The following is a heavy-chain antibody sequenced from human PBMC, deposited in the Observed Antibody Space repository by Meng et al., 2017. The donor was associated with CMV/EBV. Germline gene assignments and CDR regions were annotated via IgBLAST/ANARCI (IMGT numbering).Heavy chain of an antibody. CDR3: ARGKHYSGSNLDEAFDI. CDR1: GFTFSSYS. J-gene: IGHJ3*02. V-gene: IGHV3-21*06. D-gene: IGHD1-26*01. Sequence: GESLKISCAASGFTFSSYSMNWVRQAPGKGLEWISSISSSLNSIYYADSVEGRFTIYRDNANNSLHLQMNSLRVEDTAVYYCARGKHYSGSNLDEAFDIWGQGTVVTVSS. CDR2: ISSSLNSI.